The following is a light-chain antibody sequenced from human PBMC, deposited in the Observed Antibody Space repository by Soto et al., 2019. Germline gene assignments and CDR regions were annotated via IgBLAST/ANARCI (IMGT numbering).Light chain of an antibody. J-gene: IGKJ2*01. CDR2: GAS. CDR3: QQYGASPIYT. V-gene: IGKV3-20*01. CDR1: QSVSSTY. Sequence: EIVLTQYPGTLSLSPGERATLSCRASQSVSSTYLAWYQQKPGQPPRLLIFGASNRAAGTPDRFSGSGSGTDFTLTISRLEPEDFAVYYCQQYGASPIYTFGQGTKLEIK.